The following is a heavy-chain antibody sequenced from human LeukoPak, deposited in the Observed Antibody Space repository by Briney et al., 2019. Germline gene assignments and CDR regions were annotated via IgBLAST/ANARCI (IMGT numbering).Heavy chain of an antibody. CDR3: ARSADYDFWSGYRWFDP. CDR2: IYYSGST. V-gene: IGHV4-59*01. CDR1: GGSISSYY. J-gene: IGHJ5*02. D-gene: IGHD3-3*01. Sequence: SETLSLTCTVSGGSISSYYWSWIRQPPGKGLEWIGYIYYSGSTNYNPSLKSRVTISVDTSKNQFSLKLSSVTAADTAVYYCARSADYDFWSGYRWFDPWGRGTLVTVSS.